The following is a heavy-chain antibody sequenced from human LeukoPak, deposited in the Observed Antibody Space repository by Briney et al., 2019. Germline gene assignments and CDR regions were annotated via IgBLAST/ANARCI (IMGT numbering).Heavy chain of an antibody. CDR3: ARDSFYGDSRSLHFDY. Sequence: GASVKVSCKASGYTFTGHYMHWVRQAPGQGPEWMGWINPDSGGTNYARRFQGRVTMTRDASVTTVYMELSRLRSDDTAIYYCARDSFYGDSRSLHFDYWGQGTLVTVSS. V-gene: IGHV1-2*02. CDR1: GYTFTGHY. D-gene: IGHD4-17*01. J-gene: IGHJ4*02. CDR2: INPDSGGT.